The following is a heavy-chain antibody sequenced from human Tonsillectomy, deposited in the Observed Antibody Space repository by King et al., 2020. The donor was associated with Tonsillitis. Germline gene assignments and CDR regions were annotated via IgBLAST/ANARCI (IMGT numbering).Heavy chain of an antibody. CDR3: AGDASYYDILTGYRPYYFDY. J-gene: IGHJ4*02. D-gene: IGHD3-9*01. CDR2: ISSRISTM. V-gene: IGHV3-48*01. Sequence: VQLVESGGGLVQPGGSLRLSCAVSGFTFSSYSMNWVRQAPGKGLEWVSYISSRISTMYYADSVKGRFTISRDNAKNSLYLQMNSLRAEDTAVYYCAGDASYYDILTGYRPYYFDYWGQGTLVTVSS. CDR1: GFTFSSYS.